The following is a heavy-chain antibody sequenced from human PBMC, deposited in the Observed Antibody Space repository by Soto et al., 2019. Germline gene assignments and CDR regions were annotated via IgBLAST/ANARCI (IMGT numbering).Heavy chain of an antibody. Sequence: TGGSLRLSCAASGFTFRSYWMSWVRQAPGKGLEWVANINQDGSEIYYVDSVEGRFSISRDNAENSLYLQMNSLRAEDTAVYYCARDFHVRLGITYYYYMDVWGTGTTVTVSS. CDR1: GFTFRSYW. V-gene: IGHV3-7*01. CDR3: ARDFHVRLGITYYYYMDV. D-gene: IGHD7-27*01. CDR2: INQDGSEI. J-gene: IGHJ6*03.